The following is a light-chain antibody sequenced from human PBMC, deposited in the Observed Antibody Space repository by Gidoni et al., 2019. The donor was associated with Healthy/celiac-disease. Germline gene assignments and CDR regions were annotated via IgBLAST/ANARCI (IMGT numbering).Light chain of an antibody. CDR3: QQYNSYWT. V-gene: IGKV1-5*03. Sequence: DIQMTQSPSTLSASVGDRVTITCRASQSISSWFAWYQQKPGKAPKLLIYNASSLESGVPSRFSGSGSGTEFTLTISILQPDDFATYYCQQYNSYWTFGQGTKVEIK. CDR2: NAS. CDR1: QSISSW. J-gene: IGKJ1*01.